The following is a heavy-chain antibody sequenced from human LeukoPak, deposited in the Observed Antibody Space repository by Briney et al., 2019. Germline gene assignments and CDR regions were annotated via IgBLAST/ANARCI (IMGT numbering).Heavy chain of an antibody. CDR3: AREDFYYSSGY. CDR1: GFTFTDYY. CDR2: ISGDGTTV. V-gene: IGHV3-11*04. J-gene: IGHJ4*02. Sequence: GGPLRLSCAASGFTFTDYYMSWIRQAPGKGLEWVSYISGDGTTVHYSDSVKGRFTVSRDNAKNSLSLQMNSLRAEDTAIYYCAREDFYYSSGYWGQGTLVTVSS. D-gene: IGHD3-10*01.